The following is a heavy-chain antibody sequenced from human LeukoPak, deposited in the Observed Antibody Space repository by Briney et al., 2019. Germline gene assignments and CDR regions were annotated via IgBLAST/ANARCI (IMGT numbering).Heavy chain of an antibody. CDR2: IYYSGST. V-gene: IGHV4-31*03. Sequence: SETLSLTCTVSGGSIRSGGSGGYYWSWIRQHPGKGLEWIGYIYYSGSTNYNPSLNSRVTISVDTSKNQFSLKLSSVTAADTAVYYCARDRGDYLDYWGQGTLVTVSS. J-gene: IGHJ4*02. CDR1: GGSIRSGGSGGYY. D-gene: IGHD3-10*01. CDR3: ARDRGDYLDY.